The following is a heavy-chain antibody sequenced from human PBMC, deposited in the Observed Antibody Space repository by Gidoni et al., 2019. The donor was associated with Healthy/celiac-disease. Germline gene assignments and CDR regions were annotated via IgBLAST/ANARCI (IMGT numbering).Heavy chain of an antibody. D-gene: IGHD1-26*01. CDR2: IDPSDSYT. CDR3: ASRGSGSYIDAFDI. CDR1: GYSFTSYW. J-gene: IGHJ3*02. Sequence: EVQLVQSGAEVKKPGESLRISCKGSGYSFTSYWISWVRQMPGQGLEWMGRIDPSDSYTNYSPSFQGHVTISADKSSSTAYLQWSSLKASDTAMYYCASRGSGSYIDAFDIWGQGTMVTVSS. V-gene: IGHV5-10-1*03.